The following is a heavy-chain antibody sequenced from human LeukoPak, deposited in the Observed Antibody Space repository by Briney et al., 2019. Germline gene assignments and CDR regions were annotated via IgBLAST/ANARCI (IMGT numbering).Heavy chain of an antibody. Sequence: RTSETLSLTCAVYGGSFSGYYWSWIRQPPGKGLEWIGEINHSGSTNYNPSLKSRVTISVDTSKNQFSLKLSSVTAADTAVYYCASSWSGYYANYYYYYGMDVWGQGTTVTVSS. CDR1: GGSFSGYY. J-gene: IGHJ6*02. CDR2: INHSGST. D-gene: IGHD3-3*01. CDR3: ASSWSGYYANYYYYYGMDV. V-gene: IGHV4-34*01.